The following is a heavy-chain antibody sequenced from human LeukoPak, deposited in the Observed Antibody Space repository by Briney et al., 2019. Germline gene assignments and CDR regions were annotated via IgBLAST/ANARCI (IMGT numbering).Heavy chain of an antibody. J-gene: IGHJ4*02. Sequence: PGGSLRLSCAASGFTFSSYAMHWVRQAPGKGLEWVAVISYDGSNTYSADSVKGRFTISRDNSKNTLFLQMNSLRAEDTAVYFCARGGSRGSFGYWGQGTLVTVSS. CDR3: ARGGSRGSFGY. V-gene: IGHV3-30-3*01. D-gene: IGHD1-26*01. CDR1: GFTFSSYA. CDR2: ISYDGSNT.